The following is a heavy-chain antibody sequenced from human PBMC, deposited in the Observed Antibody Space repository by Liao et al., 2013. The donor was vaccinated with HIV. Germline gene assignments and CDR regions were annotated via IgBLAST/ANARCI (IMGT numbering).Heavy chain of an antibody. Sequence: QVQLQESGPGLVKPSETLPLTCTVSGGSISSFQWNWIRQPAGKGLEWIGRIYTSGSTNYNPSLKSRVTMSIDTSKNQFSLKLSSVTAADTAVYYCARIREQLWFTGSVDWYFDLWGRGTLVTVSS. CDR2: IYTSGST. V-gene: IGHV4-4*07. J-gene: IGHJ2*01. CDR3: ARIREQLWFTGSVDWYFDL. D-gene: IGHD5-18*01. CDR1: GGSISSFQ.